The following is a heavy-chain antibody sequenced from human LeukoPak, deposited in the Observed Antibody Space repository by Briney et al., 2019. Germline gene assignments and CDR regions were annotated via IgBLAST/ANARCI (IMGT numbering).Heavy chain of an antibody. CDR1: GYTFTSYG. CDR3: ARGLRGSPAFDC. J-gene: IGHJ4*02. D-gene: IGHD2-2*01. Sequence: ASVKVSCKASGYTFTSYGISWVRQAPGQGLEWMGWMNPNSGNTGYAQKFQGRVTMTRNTSISTAYMELSSLRSEDTAVYYCARGLRGSPAFDCWGQGTLVTVSS. CDR2: MNPNSGNT. V-gene: IGHV1-8*02.